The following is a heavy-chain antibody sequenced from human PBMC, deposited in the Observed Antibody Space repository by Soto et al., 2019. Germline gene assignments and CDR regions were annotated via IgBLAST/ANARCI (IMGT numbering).Heavy chain of an antibody. CDR2: VYYSGTT. Sequence: SETLSLTCTVSGGSISSSSYYWAWVRQPPGKGLEWIGSVYYSGTTYYNPSLKSRVTISADTSKSQFSLKLTSVTAADTAVYYCARVRNEADNDYFNYALDVWGQGTTVTVSS. V-gene: IGHV4-39*07. CDR1: GGSISSSSYY. CDR3: ARVRNEADNDYFNYALDV. D-gene: IGHD1-1*01. J-gene: IGHJ6*02.